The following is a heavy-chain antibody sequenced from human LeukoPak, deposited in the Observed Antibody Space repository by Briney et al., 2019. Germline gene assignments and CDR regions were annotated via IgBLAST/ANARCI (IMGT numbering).Heavy chain of an antibody. CDR3: AKDIGIVGATYNY. CDR2: ISGTGDST. V-gene: IGHV3-23*01. CDR1: GFTFSLYT. J-gene: IGHJ4*02. Sequence: GGSLRLSCAASGFTFSLYTMNWVRQAPGKGLEWVSAISGTGDSTYYAESVRGRFTISRDNSKNTLYMQMNSLRVEDTAIYYCAKDIGIVGATYNYWGQGTLVTVSS. D-gene: IGHD1-26*01.